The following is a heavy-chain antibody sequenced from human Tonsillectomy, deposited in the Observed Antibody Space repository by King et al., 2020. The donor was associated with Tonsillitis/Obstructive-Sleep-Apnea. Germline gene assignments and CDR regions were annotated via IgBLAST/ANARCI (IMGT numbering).Heavy chain of an antibody. V-gene: IGHV3-9*01. Sequence: EVQLVESGGGLVQPGRSLRLSCAASGFTFDDYAMYWVRQAPGKGLEWVSGISWDSGSRGYADSVKGRFTISRDNAKNSLYLQMNSLRAEDTALYYCVKDLIKVVSGTPGDAFDIWGQGTMVTVSS. J-gene: IGHJ3*02. CDR3: VKDLIKVVSGTPGDAFDI. CDR1: GFTFDDYA. CDR2: ISWDSGSR. D-gene: IGHD2-2*01.